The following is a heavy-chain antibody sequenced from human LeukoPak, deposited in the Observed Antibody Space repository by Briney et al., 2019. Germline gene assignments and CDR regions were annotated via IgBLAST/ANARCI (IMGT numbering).Heavy chain of an antibody. CDR3: ARDRNQERGYSYGYFDY. CDR2: IYTSGST. Sequence: ASETLSLTCTVSGGSISSSSYYWGWIRQPAGKGLEWIGRIYTSGSTNYNPSLKSRVTISVDTSKNQFSLKLSSVTAADTAVYYCARDRNQERGYSYGYFDYWGQGTLVTVSS. J-gene: IGHJ4*02. CDR1: GGSISSSSYY. V-gene: IGHV4-61*02. D-gene: IGHD5-18*01.